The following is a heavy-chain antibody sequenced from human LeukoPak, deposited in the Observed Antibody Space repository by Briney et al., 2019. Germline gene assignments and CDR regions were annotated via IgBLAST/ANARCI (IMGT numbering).Heavy chain of an antibody. CDR1: GGSISSGSYY. V-gene: IGHV4-61*02. Sequence: SETLSLTCTVSGGSISSGSYYWSWIRQPAGKGLEWIGRIYTTGSTNYNPSLTSRVTISLDTSKNQFSLKLSSVTAADTAVYYCARVVAATMGWFDPWGQGTLVTVSS. CDR2: IYTTGST. D-gene: IGHD2-15*01. J-gene: IGHJ5*02. CDR3: ARVVAATMGWFDP.